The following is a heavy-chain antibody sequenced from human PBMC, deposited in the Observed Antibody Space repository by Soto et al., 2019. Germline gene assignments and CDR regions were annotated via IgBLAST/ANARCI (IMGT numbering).Heavy chain of an antibody. CDR2: INHSGST. J-gene: IGHJ4*02. CDR1: GGSFSGYY. V-gene: IGHV4-34*01. D-gene: IGHD6-6*01. CDR3: ASPETYSSSNNDY. Sequence: PSETLSLTCAVYGGSFSGYYWSWIRQPPGKGLEWIGEINHSGSTNYNPSLKSRVTISVDTSKNQFSLKLSSVTAADTAVYYCASPETYSSSNNDYWGQGTLVTVSS.